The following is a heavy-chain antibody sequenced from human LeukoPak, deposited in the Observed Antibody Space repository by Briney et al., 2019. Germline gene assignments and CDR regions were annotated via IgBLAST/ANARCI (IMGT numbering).Heavy chain of an antibody. J-gene: IGHJ6*03. V-gene: IGHV3-53*01. Sequence: AGGSLRLSCAASGFTVSSNYMSWVRQAPGKGLEWVSVIYSGGSTYYADSVKGRFTISRDNSKNALYLQVNSLRAEDTAVYYCARVRTRIRVHVLRFLEWLGAPTGYMDVWGKGTTVTVSS. D-gene: IGHD3-3*01. CDR2: IYSGGST. CDR3: ARVRTRIRVHVLRFLEWLGAPTGYMDV. CDR1: GFTVSSNY.